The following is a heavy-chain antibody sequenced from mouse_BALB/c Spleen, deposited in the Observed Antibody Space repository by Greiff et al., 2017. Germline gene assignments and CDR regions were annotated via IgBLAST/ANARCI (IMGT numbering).Heavy chain of an antibody. D-gene: IGHD2-12*01. CDR3: ARDRSYYDAMDY. J-gene: IGHJ4*01. Sequence: VQVVESGPGLVAPSQSLSITCTVSGFSLTSYGVHWVRQPPGKGLEWLGVIWAGGSTNYNSALMSRLSISKDNSKSQVFLKMNSLQTDDTAMYYCARDRSYYDAMDYWGQGTSVTVSS. CDR2: IWAGGST. CDR1: GFSLTSYG. V-gene: IGHV2-9*02.